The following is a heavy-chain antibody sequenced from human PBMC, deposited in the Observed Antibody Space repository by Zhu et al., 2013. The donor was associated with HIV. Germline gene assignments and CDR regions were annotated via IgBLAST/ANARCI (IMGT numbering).Heavy chain of an antibody. CDR2: IIPIFGTA. J-gene: IGHJ6*02. CDR1: GGTFSSYA. D-gene: IGHD6-19*01. V-gene: IGHV1-69*01. Sequence: QVQLVQSGAEVKKPGSSVKVSCKASGGTFSSYAISWVRRAPGQGLEWMGGIIPIFGTANYAQKFQGRVTITADESTSTAYMELSSLRSEDTAVYYCARDKAEGYSSGWLYYYYGMDVWGQGTTVTVSS. CDR3: ARDKAEGYSSGWLYYYYGMDV.